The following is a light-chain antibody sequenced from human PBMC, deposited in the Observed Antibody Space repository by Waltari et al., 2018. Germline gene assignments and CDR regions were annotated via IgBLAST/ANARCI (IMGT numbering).Light chain of an antibody. J-gene: IGKJ2*03. CDR2: LGS. V-gene: IGKV2-28*01. CDR3: MQALQAPIS. CDR1: QSVLHSIGYDY. Sequence: DIVMTQSPLSLPVTPGEPASISCRSSQSVLHSIGYDYLDWYLQKPGQSPQLLIYLGSNRASGVPERFSGSGSGTDFTLKISRVEAEDVGVYYCMQALQAPISFGQGTKLEIK.